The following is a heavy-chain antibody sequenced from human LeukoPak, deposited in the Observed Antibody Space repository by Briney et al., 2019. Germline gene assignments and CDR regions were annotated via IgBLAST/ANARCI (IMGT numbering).Heavy chain of an antibody. D-gene: IGHD3-10*01. V-gene: IGHV1-8*01. CDR2: MNPNSGKT. CDR3: ARMHYYGSGSYNWFDP. CDR1: GYTFTSYD. Sequence: ASVKVSCKASGYTFTSYDINWVRQATGQGLEWMGWMNPNSGKTGCAQKFQGRVTMTRNTSISTAYMELSSLRSEDTAVYYCARMHYYGSGSYNWFDPWGQGTLVTVSS. J-gene: IGHJ5*02.